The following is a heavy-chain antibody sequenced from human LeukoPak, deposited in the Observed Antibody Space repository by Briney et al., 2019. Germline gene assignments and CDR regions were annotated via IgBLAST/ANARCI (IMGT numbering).Heavy chain of an antibody. CDR3: AGYDSSGYLINGASDY. V-gene: IGHV3-21*01. CDR2: ISSSSSYI. CDR1: AFTFSSYS. D-gene: IGHD3-22*01. J-gene: IGHJ4*02. Sequence: PGGSLRLSCAASAFTFSSYSMNWVRQAPGKGLEWVSSISSSSSYIYYADSVKGRFTISRDNAKNSLYLQMNSLRAEDTAVYYCAGYDSSGYLINGASDYWGQGTLVTVSS.